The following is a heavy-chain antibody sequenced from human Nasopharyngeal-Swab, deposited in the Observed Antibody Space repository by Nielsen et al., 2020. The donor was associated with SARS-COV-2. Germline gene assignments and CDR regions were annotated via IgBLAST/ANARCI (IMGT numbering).Heavy chain of an antibody. V-gene: IGHV4-4*07. D-gene: IGHD3-10*01. CDR2: IYTSAST. CDR1: GVSISSYS. CDR3: ARDVTMVRGAQYNWFDP. Sequence: SETLSLTCTVSGVSISSYSWSWIRQPAGKGLEWIGRIYTSASTNYNPSLKCRVTISVDTSKNQFSLKLSSVTAADTAVYYCARDVTMVRGAQYNWFDPWGQGTLVTVSS. J-gene: IGHJ5*02.